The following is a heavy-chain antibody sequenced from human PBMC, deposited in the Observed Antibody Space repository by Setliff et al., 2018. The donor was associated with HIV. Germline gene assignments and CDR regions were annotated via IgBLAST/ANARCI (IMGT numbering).Heavy chain of an antibody. CDR1: GGSFSGYY. V-gene: IGHV4-34*01. J-gene: IGHJ5*02. CDR3: AKVAVTGYCDSASCQNWFDP. Sequence: SETLSLTCAVYGGSFSGYYWSWIRQPPGKGLEWIGEINHSGSTNYNPSLKSRITISLDTSKNQFSLRLISVTAADTAVYYCAKVAVTGYCDSASCQNWFDPWGQGTLVTVSS. D-gene: IGHD2-15*01. CDR2: INHSGST.